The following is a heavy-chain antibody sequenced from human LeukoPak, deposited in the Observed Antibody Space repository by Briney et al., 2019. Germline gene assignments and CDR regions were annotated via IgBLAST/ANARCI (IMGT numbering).Heavy chain of an antibody. Sequence: PSETLSLTCSVSGGSISSSYWSWVRQPPGRGLEWIGYIYYSGSTNYNPSLKSRVTISVDTSKNLFSLKLSSVTAADTAVFYCARHLSDYYDRSGYYFDSWGQGTLVTVSS. CDR1: GGSISSSY. CDR2: IYYSGST. CDR3: ARHLSDYYDRSGYYFDS. D-gene: IGHD3-22*01. V-gene: IGHV4-59*08. J-gene: IGHJ4*02.